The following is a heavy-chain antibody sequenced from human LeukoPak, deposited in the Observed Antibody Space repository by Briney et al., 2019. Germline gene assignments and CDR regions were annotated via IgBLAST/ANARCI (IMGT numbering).Heavy chain of an antibody. D-gene: IGHD3-10*01. CDR3: ARRIWFGELNWFDP. CDR1: GYTFTGYY. CDR2: INPNSGGT. V-gene: IGHV1-2*02. Sequence: GASVKVSCKASGYTFTGYYMHWVRQAPGQGLEWMGWINPNSGGTNYAQKFQGRVTMTRDTSISTAYMELSRLRSDDTAVYYCARRIWFGELNWFDPWGQGTLVTVSS. J-gene: IGHJ5*02.